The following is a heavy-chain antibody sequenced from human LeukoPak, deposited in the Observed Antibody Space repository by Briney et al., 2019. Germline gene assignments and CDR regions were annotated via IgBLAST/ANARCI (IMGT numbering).Heavy chain of an antibody. J-gene: IGHJ3*02. CDR2: IYYSGST. CDR3: ARAVVTPDAFDI. V-gene: IGHV4-59*01. D-gene: IGHD4-23*01. CDR1: GGSISSYY. Sequence: SETLSLTCTVSGGSISSYYWSWIRQPPGKGLEWIGYIYYSGSTNYNPSLKSRVTISVDTSKNQFSLKLSSVTAADTAVYYCARAVVTPDAFDIWGQGTMVTVSS.